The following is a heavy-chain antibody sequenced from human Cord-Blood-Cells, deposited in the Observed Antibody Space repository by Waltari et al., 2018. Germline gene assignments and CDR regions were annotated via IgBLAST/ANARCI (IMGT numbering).Heavy chain of an antibody. J-gene: IGHJ4*02. V-gene: IGHV1-69*01. CDR3: ARDTPLYYDSSGYDY. D-gene: IGHD3-22*01. Sequence: SYAISWVRQAPGQGLEWMGGIIPIFGTANYAQKFQGRVTITADESTSTAYMELSSLRSEDTAVYYCARDTPLYYDSSGYDYWGQGTLVTVSS. CDR2: IIPIFGTA. CDR1: SYA.